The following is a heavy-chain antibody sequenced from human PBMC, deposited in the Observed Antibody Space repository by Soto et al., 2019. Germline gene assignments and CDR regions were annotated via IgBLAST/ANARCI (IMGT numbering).Heavy chain of an antibody. CDR1: GFSLSTSGVG. Sequence: QITLKESGPTLVKPTQTLTLTCTFSGFSLSTSGVGVGWIRQPPGKALEWLALIYWDDDKRYSTSLKSRLTITKDPSKDQAVLTMTNMDPMATATYYCAHSKMATSYYGWFDPWGKVTLVTVSS. CDR3: AHSKMATSYYGWFDP. V-gene: IGHV2-5*02. J-gene: IGHJ5*02. D-gene: IGHD3-10*01. CDR2: IYWDDDK.